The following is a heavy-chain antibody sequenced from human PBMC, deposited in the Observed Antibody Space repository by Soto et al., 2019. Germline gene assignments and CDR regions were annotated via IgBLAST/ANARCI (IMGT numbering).Heavy chain of an antibody. CDR3: VRHSIGKSYGLLWLDA. V-gene: IGHV5-10-1*01. D-gene: IGHD5-18*01. Sequence: PGESLKISCKGSGYSFTSYWISWVRQTPGKGLAWMGRIDPSDSYTNYSPSFQGHITISADKSISTAYLQWSSLKASDTAMYFCVRHSIGKSYGLLWLDAWGKGPLVTVSS. CDR1: GYSFTSYW. J-gene: IGHJ5*02. CDR2: IDPSDSYT.